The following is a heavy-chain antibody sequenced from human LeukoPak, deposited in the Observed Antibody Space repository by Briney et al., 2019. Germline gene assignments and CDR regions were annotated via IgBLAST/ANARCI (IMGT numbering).Heavy chain of an antibody. CDR2: IYSGGGT. D-gene: IGHD3-10*01. V-gene: IGHV3-53*01. CDR1: GFIVSSNH. J-gene: IGHJ4*02. Sequence: GGSLRLSCAASGFIVSSNHMSWVRQAPGKGLEWVSVIYSGGGTYYADSVKGRFTISRDNSKNTLYLQMNSLRAEDTAMYFCVRDVGAVRGEVYFDYWGQGTLVTVSS. CDR3: VRDVGAVRGEVYFDY.